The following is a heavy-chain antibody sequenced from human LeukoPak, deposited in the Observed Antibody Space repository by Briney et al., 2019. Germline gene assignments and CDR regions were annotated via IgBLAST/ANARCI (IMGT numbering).Heavy chain of an antibody. D-gene: IGHD2-2*01. V-gene: IGHV3-7*01. CDR1: GFTFSNYW. CDR3: ARDQGSTIVVRTTNWSFDL. J-gene: IGHJ2*01. Sequence: PGGSLRLSCAASGFTFSNYWMSWVRQAPGKGLEWLANINQDGSETYYVDSVKGRFTISRDNGKNSLYLQINSLRADDTAVYYCARDQGSTIVVRTTNWSFDLWGRGTLVTVSS. CDR2: INQDGSET.